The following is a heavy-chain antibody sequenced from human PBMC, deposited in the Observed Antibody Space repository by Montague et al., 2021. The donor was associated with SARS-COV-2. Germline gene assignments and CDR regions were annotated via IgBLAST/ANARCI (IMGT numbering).Heavy chain of an antibody. CDR3: ARERMEYSGYDLDYYYYGMDV. CDR2: IYHSGST. D-gene: IGHD5-12*01. Sequence: SETLSLTCAVSGGSISSSNWWSWVRQPPGKGLEWIGEIYHSGSTNYNPSLKSRVTISVDKTKNQFSLKLSSVTAADTAVYYCARERMEYSGYDLDYYYYGMDVWGQGTTVTVSS. J-gene: IGHJ6*02. CDR1: GGSISSSNW. V-gene: IGHV4-4*02.